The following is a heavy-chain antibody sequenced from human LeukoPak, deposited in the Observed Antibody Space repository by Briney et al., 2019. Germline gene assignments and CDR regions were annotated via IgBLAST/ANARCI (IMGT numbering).Heavy chain of an antibody. J-gene: IGHJ6*02. D-gene: IGHD6-19*01. CDR3: AKDSYYSGWYLNYYYGMDV. V-gene: IGHV3-30*18. Sequence: GWSLRLSCAASGFTFSSYGMHWVRQAPGKGLEWAAVISYDGSNKYYADSVKGRFTISRDNSKNTLYLQMNSLRAEDTAVYYCAKDSYYSGWYLNYYYGMDVWGQGTTVTVSS. CDR2: ISYDGSNK. CDR1: GFTFSSYG.